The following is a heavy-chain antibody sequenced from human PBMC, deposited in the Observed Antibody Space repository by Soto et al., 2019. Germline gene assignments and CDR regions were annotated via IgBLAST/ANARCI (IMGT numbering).Heavy chain of an antibody. V-gene: IGHV3-21*01. CDR3: ARKAVADIHY. J-gene: IGHJ4*02. D-gene: IGHD6-19*01. Sequence: PGGSLRLSCAASGFTFSSYSMNWVRQAPGKGLEWVSSISSSSSYVYYADSVKGRFTISRDNAKNSLYLQMNSLRAEDTAVYYCARKAVADIHYWGPGPLLTVSS. CDR1: GFTFSSYS. CDR2: ISSSSSYV.